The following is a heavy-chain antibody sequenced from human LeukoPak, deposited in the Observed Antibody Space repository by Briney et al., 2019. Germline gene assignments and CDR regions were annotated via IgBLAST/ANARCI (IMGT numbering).Heavy chain of an antibody. Sequence: PSETLSLTCTVSGGSISSYYWGWIRQPPGKGLEWIGYIYYSGSTNYNPSLKSRVTISVDTSKNQFSLKLSSVTAADTAVYYCARHGRSTAMVPADFDYWGQGTLVTVSS. V-gene: IGHV4-59*08. D-gene: IGHD5-18*01. J-gene: IGHJ4*02. CDR3: ARHGRSTAMVPADFDY. CDR1: GGSISSYY. CDR2: IYYSGST.